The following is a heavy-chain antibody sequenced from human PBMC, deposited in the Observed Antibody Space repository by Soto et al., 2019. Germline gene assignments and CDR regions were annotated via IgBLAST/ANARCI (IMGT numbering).Heavy chain of an antibody. V-gene: IGHV1-69*13. J-gene: IGHJ5*02. CDR3: ARAQGHYYDSSGSNWFDP. D-gene: IGHD3-22*01. Sequence: SVKVSCKASGGTFSSYAISWVRQAPGQGLEWMGGIIPIFGTANYAQKFQGRVTITADESTSTAYMELSSLRSEDTAVYYCARAQGHYYDSSGSNWFDPWGQGTLVTVSS. CDR2: IIPIFGTA. CDR1: GGTFSSYA.